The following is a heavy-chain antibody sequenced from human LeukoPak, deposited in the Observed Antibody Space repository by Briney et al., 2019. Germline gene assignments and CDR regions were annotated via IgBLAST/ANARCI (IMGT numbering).Heavy chain of an antibody. V-gene: IGHV4-59*01. CDR3: ARSPTVGPYYYHYYGLDV. D-gene: IGHD4-23*01. J-gene: IGHJ6*02. Sequence: PSETLSLTCTVSGGSINSYYWTWIRQPPGKGLEWIGYIYYTGSTNYSPSLKSRVTISLDASSNQFSLELRSVTAADTAVYYCARSPTVGPYYYHYYGLDVWGQGTTVTVSS. CDR1: GGSINSYY. CDR2: IYYTGST.